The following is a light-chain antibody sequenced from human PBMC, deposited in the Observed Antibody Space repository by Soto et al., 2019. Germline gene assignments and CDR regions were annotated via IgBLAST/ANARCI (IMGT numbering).Light chain of an antibody. CDR2: LAS. Sequence: EIVVTQSPLSLPVTPGEPASISCRSSQSLLHSNGYVYLDWYLQKPGQSPQLLIYLASNRASGVPDRFSGSGSGTDFTLKISRVGAEDVGIYYCMQALHTPRFGQGTKVEIK. CDR3: MQALHTPR. J-gene: IGKJ1*01. V-gene: IGKV2-28*01. CDR1: QSLLHSNGYVY.